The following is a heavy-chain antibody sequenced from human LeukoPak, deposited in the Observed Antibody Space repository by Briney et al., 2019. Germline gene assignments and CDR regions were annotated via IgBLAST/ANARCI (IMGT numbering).Heavy chain of an antibody. V-gene: IGHV3-23*01. J-gene: IGHJ4*02. Sequence: PPGGSLRLSCAASGFTFSSYAMSWVRQAPGKGLECVSAISGSGGSTYYAASVKGRFTISRDNSKNTLYLQMYSLGAEDTAVYYCAKAITDVTIFGVVIINFDYWGPGTLVTVSS. CDR2: ISGSGGST. D-gene: IGHD3-3*01. CDR3: AKAITDVTIFGVVIINFDY. CDR1: GFTFSSYA.